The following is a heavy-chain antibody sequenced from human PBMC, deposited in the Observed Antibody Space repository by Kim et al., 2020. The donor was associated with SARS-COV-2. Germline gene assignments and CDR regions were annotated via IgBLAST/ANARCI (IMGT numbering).Heavy chain of an antibody. CDR2: MNPNSGNT. V-gene: IGHV1-8*01. J-gene: IGHJ6*02. CDR3: ARTGYSSGWYTSLIRGGNYGMDV. Sequence: ASVKVSCKASGYTFTSYDINWVRQATGQGLEWMGWMNPNSGNTGYAQKFQGRVTMTRNTSISTAYMELSSLRSEDTAVYYCARTGYSSGWYTSLIRGGNYGMDVWGQGTTVTVSS. CDR1: GYTFTSYD. D-gene: IGHD6-19*01.